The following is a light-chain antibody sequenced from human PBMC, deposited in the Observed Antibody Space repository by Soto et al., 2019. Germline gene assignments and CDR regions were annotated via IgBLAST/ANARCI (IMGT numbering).Light chain of an antibody. CDR2: TNN. Sequence: VLTQPPSASGTPGQRIIISCSGSTSNIESHSVNWYQHVPGTAPKLLIVTNNQRPSGVPDRFSGSKSGASASLAISGLQSEDEAIYYCATWDDSRKGVFGTGTKVTVL. V-gene: IGLV1-44*01. J-gene: IGLJ1*01. CDR1: TSNIESHS. CDR3: ATWDDSRKGV.